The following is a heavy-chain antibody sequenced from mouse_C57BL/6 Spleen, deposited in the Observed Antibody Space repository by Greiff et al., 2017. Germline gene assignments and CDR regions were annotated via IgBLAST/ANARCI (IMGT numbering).Heavy chain of an antibody. CDR2: LWRGGST. J-gene: IGHJ4*01. D-gene: IGHD2-4*01. Sequence: VQLQQSGPGLVQPSQSLSITCTVSGFSLTSYGVHWVRQSPGKGLEWLGVLWRGGSTDYNAAFMSRLSITKDNSKSQVFFKMNSLQADDTAIYYCAKNEDYDYDDAMDYWGQGTSVTVSS. CDR1: GFSLTSYG. V-gene: IGHV2-5*01. CDR3: AKNEDYDYDDAMDY.